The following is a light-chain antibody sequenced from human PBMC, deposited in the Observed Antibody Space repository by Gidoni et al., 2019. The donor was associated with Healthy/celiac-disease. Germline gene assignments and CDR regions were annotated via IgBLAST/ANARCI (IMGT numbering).Light chain of an antibody. CDR1: PNVSSY. CDR2: DAS. V-gene: IGKV3-11*01. CDR3: QQRSNWPPL. Sequence: EIVLTQSPATLSLSPGERATLSCRASPNVSSYLAWYQQKPGQAPRLLIYDASNRATGIPARFSGSGSGTDFTLTISSLEPEDFAVYYCQQRSNWPPLFGGGTKVEIK. J-gene: IGKJ4*01.